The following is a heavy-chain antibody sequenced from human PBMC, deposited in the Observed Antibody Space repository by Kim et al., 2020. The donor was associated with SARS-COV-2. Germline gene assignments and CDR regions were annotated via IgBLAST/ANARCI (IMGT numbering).Heavy chain of an antibody. CDR1: GFTFSSYG. V-gene: IGHV3-30*18. CDR2: ISYDGSNK. CDR3: AKPQYYYGSGSYLAPYYYSMDV. D-gene: IGHD3-10*01. Sequence: GGSLRLSCAASGFTFSSYGMHWVRQAPGKGLEWVAVISYDGSNKYYADSVKGRFTISRDNSKNTLYLQMNSLRAEDTAVYYCAKPQYYYGSGSYLAPYYYSMDVWDQRTTVTVSS. J-gene: IGHJ6*02.